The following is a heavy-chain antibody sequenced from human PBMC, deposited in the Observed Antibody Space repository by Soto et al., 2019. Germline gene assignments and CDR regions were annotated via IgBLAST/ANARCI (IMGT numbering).Heavy chain of an antibody. J-gene: IGHJ4*02. Sequence: KSSETLSLTCTVSGGSINSYYWSWIRQPPGKGLEWIGHVYSSGSTDYNPSLRSRLTISVDTSKNQFSLNLNSVTAADTALYYCARGYSSNWFRVDYWGQGIQVTVSS. CDR2: VYSSGST. CDR3: ARGYSSNWFRVDY. CDR1: GGSINSYY. V-gene: IGHV4-59*01. D-gene: IGHD6-13*01.